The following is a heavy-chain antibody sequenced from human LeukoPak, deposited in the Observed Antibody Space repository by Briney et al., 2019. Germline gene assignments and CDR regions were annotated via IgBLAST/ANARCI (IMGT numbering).Heavy chain of an antibody. J-gene: IGHJ4*02. Sequence: SETLSLTCAVYGGSFSGYYWSWIRQPPGKGLEWIGEINHSGSTNYNPSPKSRVTISVDTSKNQFSLKLSSVTAADTAVYYCARVGLWAAAGTRSKDRPYYFDYWGQGTLVTVSS. CDR1: GGSFSGYY. CDR2: INHSGST. V-gene: IGHV4-34*01. D-gene: IGHD6-13*01. CDR3: ARVGLWAAAGTRSKDRPYYFDY.